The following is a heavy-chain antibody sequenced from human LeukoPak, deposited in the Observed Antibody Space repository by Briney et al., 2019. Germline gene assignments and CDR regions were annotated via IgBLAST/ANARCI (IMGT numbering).Heavy chain of an antibody. CDR3: AIVVVVPAANDAFDI. J-gene: IGHJ3*02. CDR1: GGSISGYY. D-gene: IGHD2-2*01. CDR2: INHSGST. V-gene: IGHV4-34*01. Sequence: SETLSLTCTVSGGSISGYYWSWIRQPPGKGLEWIGEINHSGSTNYNPSLKSRVTISVDTSKNQFSLKLSSVTAADTAVYYCAIVVVVPAANDAFDIWGQGTMVTVSS.